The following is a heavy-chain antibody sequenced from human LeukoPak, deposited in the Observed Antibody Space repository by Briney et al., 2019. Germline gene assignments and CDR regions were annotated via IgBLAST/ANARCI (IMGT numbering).Heavy chain of an antibody. CDR3: AREGLRWYLFDY. J-gene: IGHJ4*02. D-gene: IGHD4-23*01. Sequence: SETLSLTCTVSGGSISNYHWGWIRQPPGKGLEWIGYIFYSGSTNDNPSLKSRVTISVDTSKNQFSLRLSSVTAADTAVYYCAREGLRWYLFDYWGQGTLVTVSS. V-gene: IGHV4-59*01. CDR2: IFYSGST. CDR1: GGSISNYH.